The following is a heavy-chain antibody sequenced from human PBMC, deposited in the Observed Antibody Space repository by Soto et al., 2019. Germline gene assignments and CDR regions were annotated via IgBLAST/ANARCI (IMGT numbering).Heavy chain of an antibody. J-gene: IGHJ6*02. CDR3: ARGFMEEDYYYGMDV. V-gene: IGHV3-13*01. D-gene: IGHD3-3*01. CDR2: IGTAGDT. Sequence: PGGSLRLSCAASGFTFSSYDMHWVRQATGKGLEWVSAIGTAGDTYYPGSVKGRFTVSRENAKNSLYLQMNSLRAGDTAVYYCARGFMEEDYYYGMDVWGQGTTVTVSS. CDR1: GFTFSSYD.